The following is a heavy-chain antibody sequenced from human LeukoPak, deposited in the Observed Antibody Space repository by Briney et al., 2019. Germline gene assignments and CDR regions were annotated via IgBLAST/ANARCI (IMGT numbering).Heavy chain of an antibody. V-gene: IGHV3-21*05. Sequence: PGGSLRLSCAASGFTFSTYSMNWVRQAPGKGLEWVSYISGTSSLIYYADSVKGRFTISRDNAKNSLYLQMNSLRAEDTAVYYCARAAAGKNSESDYWGQGTLVTVSS. CDR2: ISGTSSLI. CDR1: GFTFSTYS. CDR3: ARAAAGKNSESDY. D-gene: IGHD6-13*01. J-gene: IGHJ4*02.